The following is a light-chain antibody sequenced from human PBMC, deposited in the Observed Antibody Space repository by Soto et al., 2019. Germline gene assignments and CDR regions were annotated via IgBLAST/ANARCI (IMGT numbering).Light chain of an antibody. Sequence: DIQLTQSPSTLSASIGDRVTITCRASQSISSWLAWYQHKPGKAPKLLIHKASSLESGVPARFSGSGSGTEFTLTISSLQPDDFASYYCQQYNSNSRAFGQGTKVEIK. CDR2: KAS. CDR1: QSISSW. V-gene: IGKV1-5*03. CDR3: QQYNSNSRA. J-gene: IGKJ1*01.